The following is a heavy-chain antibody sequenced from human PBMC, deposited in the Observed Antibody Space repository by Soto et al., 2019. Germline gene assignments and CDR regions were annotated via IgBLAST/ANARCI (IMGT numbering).Heavy chain of an antibody. CDR2: IFANDEK. CDR1: GFSLINGRLG. J-gene: IGHJ4*02. Sequence: QVTLKESGPVVVKPTETLTLTCTVSGFSLINGRLGVSWIRQSPGKALEWLAHIFANDEKSYRTSLKNRLTISKDTYRGQVVLTMTNTDPVDSATYYCARARDYYDSSTFHWVQDFDLWGQGTLVTVSS. D-gene: IGHD3-9*01. V-gene: IGHV2-26*01. CDR3: ARARDYYDSSTFHWVQDFDL.